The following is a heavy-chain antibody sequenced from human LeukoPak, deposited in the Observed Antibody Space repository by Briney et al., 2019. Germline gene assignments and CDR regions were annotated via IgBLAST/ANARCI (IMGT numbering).Heavy chain of an antibody. V-gene: IGHV3-7*01. J-gene: IGHJ4*02. D-gene: IGHD3-9*01. CDR1: GFTFSSYW. CDR3: AKDFDILTGYWPDY. CDR2: IKQDGSEK. Sequence: PGGSLRLSCAASGFTFSSYWMSWVRQAPGKGLEWVANIKQDGSEKYYVDSVKGRFTISRDNAKNSLYLQMNSLRAEDTAVYYCAKDFDILTGYWPDYWGQGTLVTVSS.